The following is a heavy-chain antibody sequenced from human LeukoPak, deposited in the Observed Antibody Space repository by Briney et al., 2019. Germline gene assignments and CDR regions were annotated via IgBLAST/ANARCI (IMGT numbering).Heavy chain of an antibody. CDR1: GFTFDDYA. J-gene: IGHJ4*02. CDR2: ISWDGGST. CDR3: AKDSYYDSSGYSYFDY. Sequence: PGGSLRLSCAASGFTFDDYAMHWVRQAPGKGLEWVSLISWDGGSTYYADSVKGRFTISRDNSKNSLYLQMNSLRAEDTALYYCAKDSYYDSSGYSYFDYWGQGTLVTVSS. V-gene: IGHV3-43D*03. D-gene: IGHD3-22*01.